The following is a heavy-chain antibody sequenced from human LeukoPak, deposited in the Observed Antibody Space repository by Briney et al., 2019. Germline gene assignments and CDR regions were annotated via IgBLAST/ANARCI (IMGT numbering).Heavy chain of an antibody. CDR3: ARDKGLWREALDI. V-gene: IGHV3-53*05. D-gene: IGHD3-3*01. CDR2: IYSGGST. Sequence: GGSLSLSCAASGFTVSSNYMSWVRQAPGKGLEWVSVIYSGGSTYYADSVKGRFTISRDNSKNTLYLQMNGLRAEDTAVYYCARDKGLWREALDIWGQGTMVTVSS. CDR1: GFTVSSNY. J-gene: IGHJ3*02.